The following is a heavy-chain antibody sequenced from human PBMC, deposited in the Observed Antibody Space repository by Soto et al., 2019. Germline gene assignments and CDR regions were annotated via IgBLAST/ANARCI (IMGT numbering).Heavy chain of an antibody. Sequence: GESLKISCQGSGYSFASYWIGWVRQMPGKDLEWMGISYPGDSDTRYSPSFQGQVTISADKSLRTAYLQWTSLKASDTALYYCARTRSFTLGFYYDGMDVWGQGTTVTVSS. D-gene: IGHD6-6*01. V-gene: IGHV5-51*01. CDR1: GYSFASYW. CDR3: ARTRSFTLGFYYDGMDV. CDR2: SYPGDSDT. J-gene: IGHJ6*02.